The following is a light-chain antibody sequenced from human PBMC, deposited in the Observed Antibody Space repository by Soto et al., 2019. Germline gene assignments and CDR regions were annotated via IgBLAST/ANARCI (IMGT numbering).Light chain of an antibody. Sequence: QSVLTQPPSVSAAPGQKVTISCSGSSSNIGNNYVSRYQQLPGTAPKLLIYENNKRPYGIPYRFSGSKSGTSATLGITGLQTGDEADYYCGTWDSSLSAGVFGTGTKLTVL. CDR2: ENN. J-gene: IGLJ1*01. CDR1: SSNIGNNY. V-gene: IGLV1-51*01. CDR3: GTWDSSLSAGV.